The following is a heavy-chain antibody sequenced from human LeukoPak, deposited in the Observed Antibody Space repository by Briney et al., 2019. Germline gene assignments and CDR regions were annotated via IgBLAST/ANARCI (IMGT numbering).Heavy chain of an antibody. CDR3: ARAKRRNGYWAFFQH. V-gene: IGHV3-11*06. CDR2: ISTSSSYT. J-gene: IGHJ1*01. Sequence: GGSLRLSCAASGFTFSDYYMSWIRQAPGKGLEWVSYISTSSSYTNYADSVRGRFTISRDNAKNSLYLQMSSLRAEDTAVYYCARAKRRNGYWAFFQHWGQGTLVTVSS. D-gene: IGHD5-24*01. CDR1: GFTFSDYY.